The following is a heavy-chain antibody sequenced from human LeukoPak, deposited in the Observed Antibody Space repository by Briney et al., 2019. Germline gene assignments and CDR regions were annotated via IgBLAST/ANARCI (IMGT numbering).Heavy chain of an antibody. J-gene: IGHJ4*02. CDR1: GYTFTNYD. CDR3: ARGIGSTTVTTLEYYFDY. Sequence: ASVKVSCKASGYTFTNYDINWVRQATGQGLEWMGWMNPNSGNTGYAQKFQGRVSMTRNTSISTAYMELSSLRSEDTAVYYCARGIGSTTVTTLEYYFDYWGQGTLATASS. V-gene: IGHV1-8*01. CDR2: MNPNSGNT. D-gene: IGHD4-17*01.